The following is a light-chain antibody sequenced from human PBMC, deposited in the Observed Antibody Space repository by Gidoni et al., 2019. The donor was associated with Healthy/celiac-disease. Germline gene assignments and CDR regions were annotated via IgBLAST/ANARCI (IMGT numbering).Light chain of an antibody. CDR3: QQSYSTPQHT. V-gene: IGKV1-39*01. Sequence: DIHMPTSPSSLSASVGDRVTITCRASQSISSYLNWYQQKPGKAPKLLIYAASSLQSGVPSRCSGSRSGTEFTLTISSLQPEDFATYYCQQSYSTPQHTFGQGTKLEIK. CDR2: AAS. CDR1: QSISSY. J-gene: IGKJ2*01.